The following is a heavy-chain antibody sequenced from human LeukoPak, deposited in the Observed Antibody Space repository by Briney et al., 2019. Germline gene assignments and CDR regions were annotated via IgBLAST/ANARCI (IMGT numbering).Heavy chain of an antibody. CDR1: GGSISSSSYY. V-gene: IGHV4-39*01. J-gene: IGHJ3*02. D-gene: IGHD3-22*01. Sequence: SETLSLTCTVSGGSISSSSYYWGWIRQPPGKGLEWIGSIYYSGSTYYSPSLKSRVTISVDTSKNQFSLKLSSVTAADTAVYYCARSKDYYDSSGFGAFDIWGQGTMVTVSS. CDR2: IYYSGST. CDR3: ARSKDYYDSSGFGAFDI.